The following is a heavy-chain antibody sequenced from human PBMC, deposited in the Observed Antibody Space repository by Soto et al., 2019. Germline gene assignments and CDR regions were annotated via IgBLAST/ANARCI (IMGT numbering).Heavy chain of an antibody. CDR1: GGSISSSSYY. CDR3: ARRWGVPADAFDI. CDR2: IYYSGST. D-gene: IGHD2-2*01. V-gene: IGHV4-39*01. J-gene: IGHJ3*02. Sequence: SETLSLTCTVSGGSISSSSYYWGWIRQPPGKGLEWIGSIYYSGSTYYNPSLKSRVTISVDTSKNQFSLKLSSVTAADTAVYYYARRWGVPADAFDIWGQGTMVTVSS.